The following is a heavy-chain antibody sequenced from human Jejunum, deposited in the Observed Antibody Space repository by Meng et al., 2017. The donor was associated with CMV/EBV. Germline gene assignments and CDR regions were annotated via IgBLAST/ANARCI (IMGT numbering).Heavy chain of an antibody. CDR1: GDSITSNTFY. D-gene: IGHD2-2*01. V-gene: IGHV4-39*07. J-gene: IGHJ5*02. Sequence: QLLLQEAGAGLVQPPNTQSLTGTVPGDSITSNTFYWGWIRQPAGKGLEWIGSIYSSGSTYYNPSLKSRVTISIDTSKNQFSLKLTSVTAADTAVYYCARDCCSYRSWFDPWGQGTLVTVSS. CDR3: ARDCCSYRSWFDP. CDR2: IYSSGST.